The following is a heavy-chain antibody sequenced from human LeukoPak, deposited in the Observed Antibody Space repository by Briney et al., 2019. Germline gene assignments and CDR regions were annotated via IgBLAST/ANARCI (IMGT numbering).Heavy chain of an antibody. CDR2: INHSGST. J-gene: IGHJ4*02. Sequence: SETLSLTCADYGGSFSGYYWSWIRQPPGKGLEWIGEINHSGSTYYNPSLKSRVTISVDTSKNQFSLKLSSVTAADTAVYYCAREGRGTTVSDFDYWGQGTLVTVSS. CDR1: GGSFSGYY. D-gene: IGHD4-17*01. CDR3: AREGRGTTVSDFDY. V-gene: IGHV4-34*01.